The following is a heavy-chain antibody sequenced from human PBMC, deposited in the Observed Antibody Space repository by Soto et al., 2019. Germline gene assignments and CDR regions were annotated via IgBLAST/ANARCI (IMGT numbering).Heavy chain of an antibody. CDR1: GFTFSNAW. CDR2: IKSKTDGGTT. V-gene: IGHV3-15*01. CDR3: TTDKGHSGYDYAFDI. Sequence: GGSLRLSCAASGFTFSNAWMSWVRQAPGKGLEWVGRIKSKTDGGTTDYAAPVKGRFTISRDDSKNTLYLQMNSLKTEDTAVYYCTTDKGHSGYDYAFDIWGQGTMVPVSS. D-gene: IGHD5-12*01. J-gene: IGHJ3*02.